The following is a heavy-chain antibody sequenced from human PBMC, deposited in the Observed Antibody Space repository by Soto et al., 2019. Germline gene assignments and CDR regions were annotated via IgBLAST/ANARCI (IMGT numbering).Heavy chain of an antibody. CDR3: TKSRRGILMVYGFGGMDV. J-gene: IGHJ6*02. CDR1: GFTVNSHA. V-gene: IGHV3-23*01. CDR2: ISGSGDGT. Sequence: PGGSLRLSCAAYGFTVNSHAMSWVRQAPGKGLEWVASISGSGDGTYYGDSVKGRFTISRDSSSSTLYLQMNNLRGEDTAVYFCTKSRRGILMVYGFGGMDVWGQGTTVTVSS. D-gene: IGHD2-8*01.